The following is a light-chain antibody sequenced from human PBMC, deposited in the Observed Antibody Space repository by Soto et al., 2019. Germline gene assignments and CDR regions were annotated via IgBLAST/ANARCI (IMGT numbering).Light chain of an antibody. CDR3: QQYGSSPPKT. CDR2: GAS. J-gene: IGKJ5*01. V-gene: IGKV3-20*01. Sequence: MTQSPATLSVSPGERASLSCRASQSVSNNYLAWYQQKPGQAPRLLIYGASSRATGIPDRFSGSGSGTDFTLTISRLEPEDFAVYYCQQYGSSPPKTFGQGTRLEIK. CDR1: QSVSNNY.